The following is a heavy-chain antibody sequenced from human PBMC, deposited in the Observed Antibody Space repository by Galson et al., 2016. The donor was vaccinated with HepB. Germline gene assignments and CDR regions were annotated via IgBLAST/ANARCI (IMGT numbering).Heavy chain of an antibody. Sequence: SLRLSCAASGFPFGSDAFHWVRQAPGKGLEWVAMISYDGSKQFYAASVKGRFTISRDNSKNTLFLEMNSLTAADTAVYFCGRDPHSSGWSGVMGYIDYWGHGPLVTVSS. CDR3: GRDPHSSGWSGVMGYIDY. CDR2: ISYDGSKQ. CDR1: GFPFGSDA. J-gene: IGHJ4*01. D-gene: IGHD6-19*01. V-gene: IGHV3-30-3*01.